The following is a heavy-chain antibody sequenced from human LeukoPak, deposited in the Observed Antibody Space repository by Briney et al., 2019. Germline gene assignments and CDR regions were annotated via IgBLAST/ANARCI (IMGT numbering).Heavy chain of an antibody. CDR2: ISSSSSYI. Sequence: TGGSLRLSCAASGFTFSSYSMNWVRQAPGKGLEWVSSISSSSSYIYYADSVKGRFTISRDNAKNSLYLQMNSLRAEDTAVYYCARTLSSTSPDAFDIWGQGTMVTVSS. CDR1: GFTFSSYS. J-gene: IGHJ3*02. CDR3: ARTLSSTSPDAFDI. D-gene: IGHD2-2*01. V-gene: IGHV3-21*01.